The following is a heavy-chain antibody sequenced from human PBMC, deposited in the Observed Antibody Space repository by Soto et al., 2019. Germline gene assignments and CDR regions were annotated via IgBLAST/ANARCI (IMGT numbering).Heavy chain of an antibody. V-gene: IGHV1-2*04. CDR3: AREKDGTGTYTFDH. CDR2: INPNSGGT. D-gene: IGHD3-10*01. Sequence: QVQLVQSGSEVKKPGASVKVSCRASGYTFTGYYIHWVRQAPGQGPEWMGWINPNSGGTNYVQKFQGWVTMTRDTSISTAYMELSRLRSDDTPVYYCAREKDGTGTYTFDHWGQGSLVTVSS. J-gene: IGHJ4*02. CDR1: GYTFTGYY.